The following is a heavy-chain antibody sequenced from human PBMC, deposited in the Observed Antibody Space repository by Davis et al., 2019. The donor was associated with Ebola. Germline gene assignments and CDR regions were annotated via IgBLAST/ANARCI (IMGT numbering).Heavy chain of an antibody. CDR1: AFTFSHLG. V-gene: IGHV3-30*18. Sequence: GGSLRPSCAASAFTFSHLGMHCVRQAPGKGLEWVSLVSYDGSYDFYVDSVKGRFTISRDNSKNTLYLQMSSLIPEDTAVYYCAKVRSSGELLSVGFDYWGQGTLVTVSS. CDR2: VSYDGSYD. J-gene: IGHJ4*02. CDR3: AKVRSSGELLSVGFDY. D-gene: IGHD3-10*01.